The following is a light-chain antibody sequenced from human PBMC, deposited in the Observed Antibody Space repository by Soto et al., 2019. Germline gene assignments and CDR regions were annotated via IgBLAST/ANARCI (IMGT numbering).Light chain of an antibody. V-gene: IGKV3-11*01. CDR3: QQRRNWPRLA. CDR2: DAP. J-gene: IGKJ4*01. CDR1: QSVSTY. Sequence: EFVLTTSPSTLSLSPWERPTLSCMASQSVSTYLAWYQQKPGQAPRLLIYDAPNRATGIPARFTGSGSGTDFTLTISSLEPEDFAVYYCQQRRNWPRLAFGGGTKVDIK.